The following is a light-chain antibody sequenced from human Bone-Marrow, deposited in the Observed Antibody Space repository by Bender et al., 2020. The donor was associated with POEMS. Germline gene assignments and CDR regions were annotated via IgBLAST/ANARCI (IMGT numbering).Light chain of an antibody. V-gene: IGLV1-40*01. CDR2: DNN. CDR3: QSFDASLSALYV. J-gene: IGLJ1*01. Sequence: QSVLTQPPSVSGAPGQTISISCTGSRSNIGAGYDVHWYQQLPGTAPKLLIYDNNRRPSGVPDRFSAFKSGTSASLDITGLQTEDEADYYCQSFDASLSALYVFGTGTKVTVL. CDR1: RSNIGAGYD.